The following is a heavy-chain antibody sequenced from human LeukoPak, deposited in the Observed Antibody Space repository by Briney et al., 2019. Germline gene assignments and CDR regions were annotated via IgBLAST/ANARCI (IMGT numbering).Heavy chain of an antibody. D-gene: IGHD6-19*01. V-gene: IGHV4-4*07. CDR1: GGSINSYY. J-gene: IGHJ4*02. Sequence: SETLSLTCTVSGGSINSYYWSWIRQPAGKGLEWIGRIYSSGATNYNPSLKSRVTMSVDTSKNQFSLKLNSVTAADTAVYFCARVISRWSYYFDYWGQGTLVTVSS. CDR2: IYSSGAT. CDR3: ARVISRWSYYFDY.